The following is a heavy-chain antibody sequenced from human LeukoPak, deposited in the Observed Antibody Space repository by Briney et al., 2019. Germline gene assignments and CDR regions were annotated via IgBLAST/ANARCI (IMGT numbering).Heavy chain of an antibody. CDR2: IDWDDDK. J-gene: IGHJ4*02. Sequence: TLSLTCTVSGGSISSGGYYWSWIRQPPGKALEWLALIDWDDDKYYSTSLKTRLTISKDTSKNQVVLTMTNMDPVDTATYYCARMSGPHWGTLDYWGQGTLVTVSS. CDR3: ARMSGPHWGTLDY. D-gene: IGHD7-27*01. CDR1: GGSISSGGYY. V-gene: IGHV2-70*01.